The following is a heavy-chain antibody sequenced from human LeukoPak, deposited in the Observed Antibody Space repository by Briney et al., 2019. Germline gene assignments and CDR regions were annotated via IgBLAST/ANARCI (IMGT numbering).Heavy chain of an antibody. CDR2: ISSSSSYI. Sequence: GGSLRLSCAASGFTISDHYMDWVRQAPGKGLEWVSSISSSSSYIYYADSVKGRFTISRDNAKNSLYLQMNSLRAEDTAVYYCARDRAPVASFDYWGQGTLVTVSS. J-gene: IGHJ4*02. CDR1: GFTISDHY. CDR3: ARDRAPVASFDY. D-gene: IGHD5-12*01. V-gene: IGHV3-21*01.